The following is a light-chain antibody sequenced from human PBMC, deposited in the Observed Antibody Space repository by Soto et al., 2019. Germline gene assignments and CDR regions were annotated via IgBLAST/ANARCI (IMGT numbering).Light chain of an antibody. CDR3: CSYTNSGSFYV. Sequence: QSALTQPTSVSGSPGQSITISCAGTSGDIGGYKFVSWYQQHPGKAPKLILYDVTDRPSGVSDRFSGSKSGNTASLTISGLQTEDEADYYCCSYTNSGSFYVSGSGTKLTVL. J-gene: IGLJ1*01. CDR1: SGDIGGYKF. CDR2: DVT. V-gene: IGLV2-14*03.